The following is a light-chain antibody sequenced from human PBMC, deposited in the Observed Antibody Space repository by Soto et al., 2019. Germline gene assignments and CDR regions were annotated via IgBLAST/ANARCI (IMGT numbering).Light chain of an antibody. V-gene: IGLV2-14*01. CDR1: SSDVGGYNF. Sequence: QSALTQPASVSGSPGRSITISFTGNSSDVGGYNFASWYQQHPGKAPKLMIYDVSQRPSGVSNRLAGSKSANTASLTISGLQAEEDAHYHCSSYTRIGTQVFGGGTKRTFL. J-gene: IGLJ2*01. CDR2: DVS. CDR3: SSYTRIGTQV.